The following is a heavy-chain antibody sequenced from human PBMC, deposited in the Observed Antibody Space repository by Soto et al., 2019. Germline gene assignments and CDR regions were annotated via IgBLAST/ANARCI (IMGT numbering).Heavy chain of an antibody. V-gene: IGHV1-8*01. CDR3: ARLRYYYGSGSPNWFDP. J-gene: IGHJ5*02. D-gene: IGHD3-10*01. CDR1: GYTFTSYD. Sequence: ASVKVSCKASGYTFTSYDINWVRQATGQGLEWMGWMNPNSGNTGYAQKFQGRVTMTRNTSISTAYMELSSLRSVDTAVYYCARLRYYYGSGSPNWFDPWGQGTLVTSPQ. CDR2: MNPNSGNT.